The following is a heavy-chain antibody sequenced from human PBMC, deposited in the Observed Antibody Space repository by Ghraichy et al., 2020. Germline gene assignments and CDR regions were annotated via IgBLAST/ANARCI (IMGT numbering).Heavy chain of an antibody. CDR2: INPNSGGT. J-gene: IGHJ4*02. CDR3: LFVFAYTSSSSDH. V-gene: IGHV1-2*02. Sequence: ASVKVSCKAPKNTVSNTYMHRERQAPGQGLEWMGWINPNSGGTPFAQKFQGRVAMTRDPSISTGSMELRRLRPDDTAVYYCLFVFAYTSSSSDHWGQGTRVLVSS. CDR1: KNTVSNTY. D-gene: IGHD2-21*01.